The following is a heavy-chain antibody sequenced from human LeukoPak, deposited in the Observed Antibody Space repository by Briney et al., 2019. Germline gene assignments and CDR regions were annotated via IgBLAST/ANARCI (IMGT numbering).Heavy chain of an antibody. Sequence: GGSLSLSCAASGFTFSNYAMSWVRQAAGRGLEWVSSISGCGGSTYYADSVKGRFTISRDNSKNTLYLQMNSLRAEDTAIYFCAKDAGYSSSWSPDYWGQGTLVTVSS. J-gene: IGHJ4*02. CDR2: ISGCGGST. CDR1: GFTFSNYA. D-gene: IGHD6-13*01. CDR3: AKDAGYSSSWSPDY. V-gene: IGHV3-23*01.